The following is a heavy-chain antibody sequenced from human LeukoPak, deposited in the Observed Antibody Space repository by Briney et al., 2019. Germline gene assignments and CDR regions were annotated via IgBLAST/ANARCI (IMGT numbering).Heavy chain of an antibody. J-gene: IGHJ4*02. V-gene: IGHV3-11*01. D-gene: IGHD3-16*01. Sequence: GGSLRLSCAASGFTFSDYYMSWIRQAPGKGLEWVSYISSSGSTIYYADSVKGRFTISRDNAKNSLYLQMNSLRAEDTAVYYCARDRIWGSGDYYFDYWGQGTLVTVSS. CDR3: ARDRIWGSGDYYFDY. CDR1: GFTFSDYY. CDR2: ISSSGSTI.